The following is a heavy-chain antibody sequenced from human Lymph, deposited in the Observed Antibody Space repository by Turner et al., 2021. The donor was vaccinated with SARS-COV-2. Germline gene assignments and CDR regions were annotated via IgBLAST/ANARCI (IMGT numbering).Heavy chain of an antibody. CDR3: ARDRDSSGWVDY. D-gene: IGHD3-22*01. Sequence: VQLVESGGGVVPPGRSLRLSCAASGFTFSSYAMHWVRQAPGKGLEWVAFISYDGSDKYYADSVKGRFTFSRDNSKNTLYLQMNSLRAEDTAVYYCARDRDSSGWVDYWGQGTLVTVSS. J-gene: IGHJ4*02. V-gene: IGHV3-30*04. CDR2: ISYDGSDK. CDR1: GFTFSSYA.